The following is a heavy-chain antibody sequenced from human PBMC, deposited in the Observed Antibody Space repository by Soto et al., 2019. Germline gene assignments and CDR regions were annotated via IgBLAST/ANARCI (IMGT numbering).Heavy chain of an antibody. D-gene: IGHD3-10*01. CDR3: ARYKVGGSGSYYNAWFDP. J-gene: IGHJ5*02. Sequence: SETLSLTCSVSGDSINNDDYYWSWIRQPPGKGLEWIGYISNSGSTFHNPSLRGRLSMSIDTSKNQFSLRLTSVTAADTAVYYCARYKVGGSGSYYNAWFDPWGQGTLVTVSS. CDR2: ISNSGST. V-gene: IGHV4-30-4*01. CDR1: GDSINNDDYY.